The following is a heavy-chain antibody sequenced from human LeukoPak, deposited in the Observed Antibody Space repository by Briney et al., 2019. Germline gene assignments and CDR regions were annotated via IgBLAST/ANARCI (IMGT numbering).Heavy chain of an antibody. V-gene: IGHV1-69*02. J-gene: IGHJ4*02. Sequence: ASVKVSCKPSRGTLSSYTISCVRPAPGQGLEWMGRIIPILGIANYAQKFQGRVTIPADKSTSTAYMELSSLRSEETAVYYCASFNGDYNFDYWGQGTLVTVSS. D-gene: IGHD4-17*01. CDR1: RGTLSSYT. CDR3: ASFNGDYNFDY. CDR2: IIPILGIA.